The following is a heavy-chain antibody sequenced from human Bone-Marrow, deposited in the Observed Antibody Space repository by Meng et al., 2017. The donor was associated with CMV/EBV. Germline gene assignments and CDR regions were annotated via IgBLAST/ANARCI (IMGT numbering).Heavy chain of an antibody. V-gene: IGHV3-33*06. D-gene: IGHD2-2*02. Sequence: GEFLKISCVASGFTFSSYGMHWVRQAPGKGLEWVAVIWYDGSNNYYADSVKGRFTISRDNSKNKLYLQMNSLRAEDTAVYYCAKDLGRTYCSSTSFYTGAMDIWGQGTMVTVSS. CDR3: AKDLGRTYCSSTSFYTGAMDI. CDR2: IWYDGSNN. CDR1: GFTFSSYG. J-gene: IGHJ3*02.